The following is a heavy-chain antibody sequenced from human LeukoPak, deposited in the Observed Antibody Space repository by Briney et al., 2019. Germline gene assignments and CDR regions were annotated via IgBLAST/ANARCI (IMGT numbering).Heavy chain of an antibody. Sequence: GGSLRLSCSASGFTFNSYGIHWVRQAPGKALEWVAVIWHDGSHEYYADSAKGRFTISRDNSRNTVYLQMNSLRAEDTAVYYCAKDATEYGDSHFDWWGQGTRVTVSS. J-gene: IGHJ4*02. CDR3: AKDATEYGDSHFDW. CDR2: IWHDGSHE. D-gene: IGHD4-17*01. V-gene: IGHV3-33*06. CDR1: GFTFNSYG.